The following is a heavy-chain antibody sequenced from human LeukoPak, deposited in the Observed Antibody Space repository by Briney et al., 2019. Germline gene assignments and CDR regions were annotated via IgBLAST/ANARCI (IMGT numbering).Heavy chain of an antibody. J-gene: IGHJ4*02. V-gene: IGHV3-48*03. CDR2: ISSSGSTI. D-gene: IGHD6-6*01. CDR1: GFTFSSYE. CDR3: ARDGRAGSSNYFDY. Sequence: GGSLRLSCAASGFTFSSYEMNWVRQAPGKGLEWVSYISSSGSTINYADSVKGRFTISRDNAKNSLYLQMNSLRAEDTAVYYCARDGRAGSSNYFDYWGQGTLVTVSS.